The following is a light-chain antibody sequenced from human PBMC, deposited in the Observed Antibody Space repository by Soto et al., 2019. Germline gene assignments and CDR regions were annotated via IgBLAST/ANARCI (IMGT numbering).Light chain of an antibody. CDR2: AAS. Sequence: AIQMTQSPSSLSASVGDRVTITCRASQDISYDLGWYQHQPGKAPKLLIYAASRLQSGVPSRVSGSGSGTDFTLIISSLQPDDFATYYCLQDYNYPRTFGQGTKVEI. CDR1: QDISYD. V-gene: IGKV1-6*01. CDR3: LQDYNYPRT. J-gene: IGKJ1*01.